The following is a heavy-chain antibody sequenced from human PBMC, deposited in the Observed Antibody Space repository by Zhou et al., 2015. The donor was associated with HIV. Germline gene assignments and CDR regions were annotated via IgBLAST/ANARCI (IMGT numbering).Heavy chain of an antibody. D-gene: IGHD2-15*01. J-gene: IGHJ4*02. V-gene: IGHV1-69*06. Sequence: QVQLVQSGAEVKKPGSSVKVSCKASGGTFSNYAISWVRQAPGQGLEWMGGIIPIFGTANYAQKFQGRVTITADKSTSTAYMELSSLRSEDTAVYYCARAGCSGGSCYAPFDYWGQGTLVTVSS. CDR2: IIPIFGTA. CDR1: GGTFSNYA. CDR3: ARAGCSGGSCYAPFDY.